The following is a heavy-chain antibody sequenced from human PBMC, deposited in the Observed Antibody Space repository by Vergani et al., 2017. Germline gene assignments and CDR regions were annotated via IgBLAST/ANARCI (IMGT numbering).Heavy chain of an antibody. Sequence: QVQLQESGPGLVKPSQTLSLTCTVSGGSISSGGYYWSWIRQHPGKGLEWIGYIYYSGSTYYNPSLKSRVTISVNTSKNPFSLKLSSVTAADTAVYYCARESCSSTSCPFYYWGQGTLVTVSS. CDR1: GGSISSGGYY. J-gene: IGHJ4*02. V-gene: IGHV4-31*03. CDR2: IYYSGST. CDR3: ARESCSSTSCPFYY. D-gene: IGHD2-2*01.